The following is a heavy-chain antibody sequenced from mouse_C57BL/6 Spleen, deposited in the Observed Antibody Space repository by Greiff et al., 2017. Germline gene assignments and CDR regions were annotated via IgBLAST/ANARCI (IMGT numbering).Heavy chain of an antibody. CDR3: ARGGGYYYFDY. J-gene: IGHJ2*01. D-gene: IGHD2-3*01. Sequence: VQLVESGPELVQPGASVTISCKASGYAFSSSWMNWVKQRPGKGLEWIGRIYPGDGDTNYNGKFKGKATLTAAKSSSTAYMQLSSLTSEDSAVYFCARGGGYYYFDYWGQGTTLTVSS. CDR2: IYPGDGDT. CDR1: GYAFSSSW. V-gene: IGHV1-82*01.